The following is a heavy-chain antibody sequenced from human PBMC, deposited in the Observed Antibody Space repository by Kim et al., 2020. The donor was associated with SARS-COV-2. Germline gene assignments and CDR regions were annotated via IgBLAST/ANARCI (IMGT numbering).Heavy chain of an antibody. CDR2: INHSGST. V-gene: IGHV4-34*01. Sequence: SETLSLTCAVYGGSFSGYYWSWIRQPPGKGLEWIGEINHSGSTNYNPSLKSRVTISVDTSKNQFSLKLSSVTAADTAVYYCARGKPTDSSGYYLGGRRAFDIWGQGTMVTVSS. CDR3: ARGKPTDSSGYYLGGRRAFDI. CDR1: GGSFSGYY. D-gene: IGHD3-22*01. J-gene: IGHJ3*02.